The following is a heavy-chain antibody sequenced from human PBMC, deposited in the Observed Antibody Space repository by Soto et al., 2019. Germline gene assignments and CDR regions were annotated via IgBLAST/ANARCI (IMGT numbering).Heavy chain of an antibody. CDR1: GGSISSGGYY. D-gene: IGHD3-22*01. J-gene: IGHJ4*02. Sequence: ASETLSLTCTVSGGSISSGGYYWSWIRQHPGKGLEWIGYIYYSGGTYYNPSLKSRVTISVDTSKNQFSLKLSSATAADTAVYYCASAREYYYDSSGYYPFDYWGQGTLVTVSS. CDR3: ASAREYYYDSSGYYPFDY. CDR2: IYYSGGT. V-gene: IGHV4-31*03.